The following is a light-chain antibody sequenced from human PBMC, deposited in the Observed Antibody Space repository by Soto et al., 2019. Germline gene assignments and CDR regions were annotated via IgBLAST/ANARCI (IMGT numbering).Light chain of an antibody. CDR1: ASLFGF. V-gene: IGKV3-15*01. CDR3: QSYNDWPFA. CDR2: GVS. J-gene: IGKJ2*01. Sequence: DIVLTQSPATLSVSPGDTVTLSCSASASLFGFLAWYQQKPGQAPMLLMYGVSTRATRIPARFSGGGSATDFSLTISSLQSADSAFYFCQSYNDWPFASGLGTRLEI.